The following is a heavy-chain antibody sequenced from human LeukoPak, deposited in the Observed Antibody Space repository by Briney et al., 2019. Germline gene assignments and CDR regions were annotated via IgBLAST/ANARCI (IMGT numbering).Heavy chain of an antibody. V-gene: IGHV3-30-3*01. J-gene: IGHJ3*02. CDR3: AREDPYCGGDCYRFGAFDI. Sequence: PGGSLRLSCAASGFTFSSYAMHWVRQAPVKGLEWVAVISYDGSNKYYADSVKGRFTISRDNSKNTLYLQMNSLRAEDTAVYYCAREDPYCGGDCYRFGAFDIWGQGIMVTVSS. D-gene: IGHD2-21*02. CDR2: ISYDGSNK. CDR1: GFTFSSYA.